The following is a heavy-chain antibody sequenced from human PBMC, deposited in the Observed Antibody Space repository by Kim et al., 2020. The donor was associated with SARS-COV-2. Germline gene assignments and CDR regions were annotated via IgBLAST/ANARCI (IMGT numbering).Heavy chain of an antibody. CDR1: GFTFSSYG. V-gene: IGHV3-30*18. D-gene: IGHD6-13*01. Sequence: GGSLRLSCAASGFTFSSYGMHWVRQAPGKGLEWVAVISYDGSNKYYADSVKGRFTISRDNSKNTLYLQMNSLRAEDTAVYYCAKGDSSSWLAVYVDYWGQGTLVTVSS. CDR2: ISYDGSNK. J-gene: IGHJ4*02. CDR3: AKGDSSSWLAVYVDY.